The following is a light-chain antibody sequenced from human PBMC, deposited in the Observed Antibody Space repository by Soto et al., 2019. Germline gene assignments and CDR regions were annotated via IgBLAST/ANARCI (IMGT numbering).Light chain of an antibody. CDR3: QQYKKWPPWT. CDR1: EYVNNN. Sequence: EIVMTQSPANLSVSPGESAMLSCRASEYVNNNLAWYQHKPGQAPRLLIFGASTRATDTPARFSGSGSGTEFTLTISSPQSADSAVYYCQQYKKWPPWTFGRGTKVEIK. CDR2: GAS. V-gene: IGKV3-15*01. J-gene: IGKJ1*01.